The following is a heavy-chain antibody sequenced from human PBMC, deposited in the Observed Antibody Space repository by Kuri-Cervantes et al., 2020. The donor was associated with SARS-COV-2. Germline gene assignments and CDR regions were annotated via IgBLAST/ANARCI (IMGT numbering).Heavy chain of an antibody. CDR3: ARDSGPPSSYYYYYGMDV. J-gene: IGHJ6*02. CDR1: GDSVSSNSAA. D-gene: IGHD6-6*01. CDR2: TYYRSKWYN. Sequence: LRLSCAISGDSVSSNSAAWNWIRQSPSRGLEWLGRTYYRSKWYNDYAVSVKSRITINPDTSKNQFSLQLNSVTPEDTAVYYCARDSGPPSSYYYYYGMDVWGQGTTVTVSS. V-gene: IGHV6-1*01.